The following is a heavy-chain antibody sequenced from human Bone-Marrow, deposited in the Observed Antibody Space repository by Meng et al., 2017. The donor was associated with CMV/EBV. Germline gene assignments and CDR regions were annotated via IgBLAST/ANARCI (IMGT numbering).Heavy chain of an antibody. J-gene: IGHJ5*02. CDR2: IIPILGIA. CDR3: ASHTYYYGSGSYSQNWFDP. D-gene: IGHD3-10*01. Sequence: SSSYAISWVLQDPGQGLEWMGGIIPILGIANYAQKFQGRVTITADKSTSTAYMELSSLRSEDTAVYYCASHTYYYGSGSYSQNWFDPWGQGTLVTVSS. V-gene: IGHV1-69*10. CDR1: SSSYA.